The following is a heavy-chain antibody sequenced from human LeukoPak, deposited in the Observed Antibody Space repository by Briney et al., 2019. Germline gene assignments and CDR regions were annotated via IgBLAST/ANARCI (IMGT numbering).Heavy chain of an antibody. Sequence: AGGSLRLSCAASGFTFDDYAMHWVRQAPGKGLEWVSGISWNSGSIAYADSVKGRFTISRDNAKNSLYLQMNSLRAEDTALYYCAKGQSRGLYSGSYGYFDYWGQGTLVTVSS. J-gene: IGHJ4*02. CDR2: ISWNSGSI. CDR1: GFTFDDYA. V-gene: IGHV3-9*01. D-gene: IGHD1-26*01. CDR3: AKGQSRGLYSGSYGYFDY.